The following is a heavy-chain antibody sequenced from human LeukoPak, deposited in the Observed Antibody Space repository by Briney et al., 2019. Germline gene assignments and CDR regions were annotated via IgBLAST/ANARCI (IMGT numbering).Heavy chain of an antibody. V-gene: IGHV1-2*02. CDR1: GYTFTAYY. CDR2: INPNSGGT. J-gene: IGHJ4*02. D-gene: IGHD2-21*01. CDR3: ASGLGGNYPGN. Sequence: ASVKVSCKGSGYTFTAYYMDWVRQAPGQALKWMGRINPNSGGTNYAQKFQGRVTMTGDTSISTAYMELSGLTSDDTAVYYCASGLGGNYPGNWGQGTQVTVSS.